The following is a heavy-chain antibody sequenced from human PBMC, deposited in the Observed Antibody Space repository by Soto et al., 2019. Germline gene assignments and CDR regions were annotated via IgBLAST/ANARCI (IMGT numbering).Heavy chain of an antibody. V-gene: IGHV3-23*01. CDR2: ISGSGGST. Sequence: PGGSLRLSCATSGFTFSNYAMSWVRQAPGKGLEWVSAISGSGGSTYYADSVKGRFTISRDNSKNKLYLQMNSLRAEDTAVYYCAHIGGAIAARHYYYYYGMDVWGQGTTVTVSS. CDR1: GFTFSNYA. CDR3: AHIGGAIAARHYYYYYGMDV. D-gene: IGHD6-6*01. J-gene: IGHJ6*02.